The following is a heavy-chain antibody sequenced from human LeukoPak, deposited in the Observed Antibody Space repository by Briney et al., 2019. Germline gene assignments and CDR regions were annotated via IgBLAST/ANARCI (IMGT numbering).Heavy chain of an antibody. J-gene: IGHJ6*02. V-gene: IGHV3-30*03. CDR3: ARDEDYYDSSGYSYYYYYGMDV. D-gene: IGHD3-22*01. CDR1: GFTFSSYG. CDR2: ISYDGSNR. Sequence: GRSLRLSCAASGFTFSSYGMHWVRQAPGKGLEWVAVISYDGSNRYYADSVKGRFTISRDNSKNTLYLQMNSLRAEDTAVYYCARDEDYYDSSGYSYYYYYGMDVWGQGTTVTVSS.